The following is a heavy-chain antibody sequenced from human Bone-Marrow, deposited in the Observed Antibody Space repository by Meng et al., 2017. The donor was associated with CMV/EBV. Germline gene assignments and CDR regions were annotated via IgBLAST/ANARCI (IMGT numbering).Heavy chain of an antibody. CDR1: GFTFSSYS. CDR2: ISSSSYI. V-gene: IGHV3-21*01. D-gene: IGHD2-2*02. Sequence: GGSLRRSCAASGFTFSSYSMNWVRQAPGKGLEWVSSISSSSYIYYADSVKGRFTISRDNAKNSLYLQMNSLRAEDTAVYYCASLVVVPAAIPYYYGMDVWGQGTTVTVSS. CDR3: ASLVVVPAAIPYYYGMDV. J-gene: IGHJ6*02.